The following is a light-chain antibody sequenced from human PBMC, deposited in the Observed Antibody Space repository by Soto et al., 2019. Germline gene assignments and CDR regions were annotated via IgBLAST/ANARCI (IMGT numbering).Light chain of an antibody. J-gene: IGKJ5*01. CDR2: GAS. CDR1: QSISGNY. CDR3: QQYNDRPPIT. Sequence: EIGVTQSPGTLSLSPGERATLSCRAGQSISGNYLAWFQQKPGQAPRLLIYGASKRATGIPDRFSGSASGTDFTLTISRLEPEDFAVYYCQQYNDRPPITFGQGTRLEI. V-gene: IGKV3-20*01.